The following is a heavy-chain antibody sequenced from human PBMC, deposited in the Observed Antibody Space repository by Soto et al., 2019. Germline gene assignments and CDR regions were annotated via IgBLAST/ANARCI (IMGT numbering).Heavy chain of an antibody. V-gene: IGHV2-70*17. J-gene: IGHJ6*02. CDR1: GFSLSTSGMC. Sequence: SGPTLVNPTQTLTLTCTLSGFSLSTSGMCVSWIRQPPGKALEWLARIDWDDDKFYSTSLKTRLTISKDTSKNQVVLKMANMDPVDTATYYCARVRDDYNYYYGMDVWGQGTTVTVSS. CDR3: ARVRDDYNYYYGMDV. CDR2: IDWDDDK. D-gene: IGHD4-4*01.